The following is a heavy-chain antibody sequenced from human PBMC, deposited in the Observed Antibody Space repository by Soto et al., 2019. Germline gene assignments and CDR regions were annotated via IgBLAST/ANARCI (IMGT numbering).Heavy chain of an antibody. CDR1: GFTFSSYA. Sequence: PGGSLRLSCAASGFTFSSYAMSWVRQAPGKGLEWVSAISGSGGSTYYADSVKGRFTISRDNSKNTLYLQMNSLRAEDTAVYYCAKVWSYSGRGPADPWGQGTLVTVSS. CDR2: ISGSGGST. D-gene: IGHD1-26*01. CDR3: AKVWSYSGRGPADP. V-gene: IGHV3-23*01. J-gene: IGHJ5*02.